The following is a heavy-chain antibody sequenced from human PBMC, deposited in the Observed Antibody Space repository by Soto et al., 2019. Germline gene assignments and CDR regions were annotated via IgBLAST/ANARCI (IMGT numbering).Heavy chain of an antibody. CDR2: ISAYNGNT. CDR1: GYTFTSYG. V-gene: IGHV1-18*01. CDR3: ARDPPRYCSGGSCYREGQDAFDI. J-gene: IGHJ3*02. Sequence: GASVKVSCKASGYTFTSYGISWVRQAPGQGLEWMGWISAYNGNTNYAQKLQGRVTMTTDTSTSTAYMELRSLRSDDTAVYYCARDPPRYCSGGSCYREGQDAFDIWAQGTMVTVSS. D-gene: IGHD2-15*01.